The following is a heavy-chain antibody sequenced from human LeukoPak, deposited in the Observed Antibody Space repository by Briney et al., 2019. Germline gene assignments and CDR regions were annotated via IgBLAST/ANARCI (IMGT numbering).Heavy chain of an antibody. CDR1: GFTFSSYA. J-gene: IGHJ5*02. Sequence: PGGSLRLSCAASGFTFSSYAMSWVRQAPGKGLEWVSAISGSGGSTYYADSVKGRFTISRDNSKNTLYLQMNSLRAEDTAVYCCAKDRRYSSGWYNWFDPWGQGTLVTVSS. CDR2: ISGSGGST. CDR3: AKDRRYSSGWYNWFDP. V-gene: IGHV3-23*01. D-gene: IGHD6-19*01.